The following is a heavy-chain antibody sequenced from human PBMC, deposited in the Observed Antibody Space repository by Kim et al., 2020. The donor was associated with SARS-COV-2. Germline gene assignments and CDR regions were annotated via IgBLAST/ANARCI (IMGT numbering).Heavy chain of an antibody. CDR1: GYTFTSYY. Sequence: ASVKVSCKASGYTFTSYYMHWVRQAPGQGLEWMGIINPSGGSTSYAQKFQGRVTMTRDTSTSTVYMELRSLRSEDTAVYYCARDCALRVAPGPLLRYKGRYGMDVWGPGTTVTVSS. V-gene: IGHV1-46*01. CDR2: INPSGGST. D-gene: IGHD3-9*01. J-gene: IGHJ6*02. CDR3: ARDCALRVAPGPLLRYKGRYGMDV.